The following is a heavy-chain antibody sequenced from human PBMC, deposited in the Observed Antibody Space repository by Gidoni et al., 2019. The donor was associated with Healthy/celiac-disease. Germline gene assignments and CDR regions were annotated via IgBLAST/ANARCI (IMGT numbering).Heavy chain of an antibody. CDR3: ARGGIAVAGTPFDY. J-gene: IGHJ4*02. CDR1: VGSFRGYY. V-gene: IGHV4-34*01. Sequence: QVQLQQWGAGLLKPSETLSLTCAVYVGSFRGYYWSWIRQPPGKGLDWIGEINHSGSTNYNPSLKSRVTISVDTSKNQFSLKLSSVTAADTAVYYCARGGIAVAGTPFDYWGQGTLVTVSS. D-gene: IGHD6-19*01. CDR2: INHSGST.